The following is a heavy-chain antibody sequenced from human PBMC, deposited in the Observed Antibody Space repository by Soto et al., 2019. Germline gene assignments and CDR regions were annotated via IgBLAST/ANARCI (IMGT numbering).Heavy chain of an antibody. D-gene: IGHD3-3*01. CDR3: ARRGYYDFWFVYYAISYFYT. CDR1: GGSISSSSYY. J-gene: IGHJ4*02. V-gene: IGHV4-39*01. CDR2: IYYSGST. Sequence: SLTCTLSGGSISSSSYYWGWIRQPPGKGLEWIGSIYYSGSTYYNPSLKSRVTISVDTSKNQFSLKLSSVTAADTAVYYCARRGYYDFWFVYYAISYFYTRAQETMLPVSS.